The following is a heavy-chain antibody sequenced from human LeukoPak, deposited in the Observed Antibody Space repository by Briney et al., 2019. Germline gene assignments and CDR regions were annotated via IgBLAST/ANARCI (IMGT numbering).Heavy chain of an antibody. CDR3: ARAEGKSGSYYPVFDY. V-gene: IGHV1-2*02. Sequence: ASVKVSCKASGYTFTGYYMHWVRQAPGQGLEWMGWINPNGGGTNYAQKFQGRVTMTRDTSISTAYMELSRLRSDDTAVYYCARAEGKSGSYYPVFDYWGQGTLVTVSS. D-gene: IGHD1-26*01. CDR2: INPNGGGT. J-gene: IGHJ4*02. CDR1: GYTFTGYY.